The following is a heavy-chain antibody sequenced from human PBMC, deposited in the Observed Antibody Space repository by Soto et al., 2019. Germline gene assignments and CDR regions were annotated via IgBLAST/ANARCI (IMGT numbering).Heavy chain of an antibody. V-gene: IGHV1-18*01. Sequence: GQLVQSGAEGKRPGASVKVSCRASGYTFTSYGISWVRQAPGQGLEWMGWISAYNGDTKLSQKFEARVSMTTDTSTNTAYMELRSLRSDDTADYYCARDSFTNKAMVTWAFDIWGQGTMVTVSS. D-gene: IGHD5-18*01. CDR1: GYTFTSYG. J-gene: IGHJ3*02. CDR2: ISAYNGDT. CDR3: ARDSFTNKAMVTWAFDI.